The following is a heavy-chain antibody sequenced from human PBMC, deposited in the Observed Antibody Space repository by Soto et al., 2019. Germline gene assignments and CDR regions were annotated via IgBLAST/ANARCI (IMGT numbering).Heavy chain of an antibody. J-gene: IGHJ6*03. Sequence: GASVKVSCKASGGTFSSYTISWVRQAPGQGLEWMGRIIPILGIANYAQKFQGRVTITADKSTSTAYMELSSLRSEDTAVYYCASGHIAVAGPGYYYYMDVWGKGTTVTVSS. CDR1: GGTFSSYT. CDR3: ASGHIAVAGPGYYYYMDV. V-gene: IGHV1-69*02. D-gene: IGHD6-19*01. CDR2: IIPILGIA.